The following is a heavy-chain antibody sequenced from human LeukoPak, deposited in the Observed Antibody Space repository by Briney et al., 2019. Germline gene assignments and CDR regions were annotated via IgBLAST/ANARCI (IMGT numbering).Heavy chain of an antibody. CDR2: VDPEDGET. Sequence: ASVKVSCKVSRYTFTDYYMHWVQQAPGKGLEWMGLVDPEDGETIYAEKCQGRVTITADTSTETAYMELSSLRSEDTAVYYCASLTTVTPYYFDYWGQGTLVTVSS. CDR1: RYTFTDYY. D-gene: IGHD4-17*01. V-gene: IGHV1-69-2*01. J-gene: IGHJ4*02. CDR3: ASLTTVTPYYFDY.